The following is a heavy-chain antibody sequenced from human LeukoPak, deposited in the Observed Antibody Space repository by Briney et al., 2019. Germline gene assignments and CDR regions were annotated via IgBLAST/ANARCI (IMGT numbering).Heavy chain of an antibody. Sequence: PGGSLRLSCAASGFTFSSYAMSWVRQAPGKGLEWVSAISGSGGSTYYADSVKGRFTISRDNSKNTLYLQMNSLRAEDTAVYYCAKGWGAITAAFRYFDLWGRGTLVTVSS. CDR1: GFTFSSYA. CDR2: ISGSGGST. J-gene: IGHJ2*01. V-gene: IGHV3-23*01. CDR3: AKGWGAITAAFRYFDL. D-gene: IGHD3-16*01.